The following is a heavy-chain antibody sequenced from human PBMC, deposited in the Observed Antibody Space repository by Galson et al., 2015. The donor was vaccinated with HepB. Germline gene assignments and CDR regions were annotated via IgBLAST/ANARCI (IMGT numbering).Heavy chain of an antibody. CDR3: ARGRGNYYEAFDI. V-gene: IGHV5-51*01. CDR2: IYPGDSDT. J-gene: IGHJ3*02. D-gene: IGHD1-26*01. CDR1: GYSFTSYW. Sequence: QSGAEVKKPGESLKISCQGSGYSFTSYWIAWVRQMPGKGLEWMGIIYPGDSDTRYSPSFQGQVTISVDKSVSTAYLQWSSLKASDTAIYYCARGRGNYYEAFDIWGQGTMVTVSS.